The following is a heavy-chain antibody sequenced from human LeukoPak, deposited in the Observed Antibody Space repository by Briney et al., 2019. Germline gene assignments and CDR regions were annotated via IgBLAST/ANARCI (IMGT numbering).Heavy chain of an antibody. D-gene: IGHD4-23*01. CDR2: ISAYNGNT. Sequence: ASVKVSCKASGYTFTSYGISWVRQAPGQGLEWMGWISAYNGNTNYAQKLQGRVTMTTDTSTSTAYMELRSLRSDDTAVYYCARGGDYGGNSVYNWFDPWGQGTLVTVSS. CDR1: GYTFTSYG. V-gene: IGHV1-18*01. J-gene: IGHJ5*02. CDR3: ARGGDYGGNSVYNWFDP.